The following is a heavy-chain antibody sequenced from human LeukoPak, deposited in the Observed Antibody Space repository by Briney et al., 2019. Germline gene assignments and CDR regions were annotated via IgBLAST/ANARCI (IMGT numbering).Heavy chain of an antibody. Sequence: GGSLRLSCAASGFTFSSYAMSWVRQAPGKGLEWVSGISGSGGATYYADSVKGRFTVSRDDPHNTLYLQMNSVRAEDTAVYFCARGGVDHYGSGTYYLMYYFDHWGQGALVTVSS. D-gene: IGHD3-10*01. V-gene: IGHV3-23*01. CDR1: GFTFSSYA. J-gene: IGHJ4*02. CDR3: ARGGVDHYGSGTYYLMYYFDH. CDR2: ISGSGGAT.